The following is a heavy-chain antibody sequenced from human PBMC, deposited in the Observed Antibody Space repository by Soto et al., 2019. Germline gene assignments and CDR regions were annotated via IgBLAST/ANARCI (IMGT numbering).Heavy chain of an antibody. Sequence: VQLVQSGAEVQKPGASVTVSCTASGYTFTTYYMQWMRQAPGQGPECLAMIDPRSGNTNYAQSIQGRVAVTRDTSTNTVYLELSSLRSEDTALYYCARELLHTNYFDYWGQGTPVTVSS. V-gene: IGHV1-46*01. J-gene: IGHJ4*02. CDR1: GYTFTTYY. CDR2: IDPRSGNT. CDR3: ARELLHTNYFDY. D-gene: IGHD2-15*01.